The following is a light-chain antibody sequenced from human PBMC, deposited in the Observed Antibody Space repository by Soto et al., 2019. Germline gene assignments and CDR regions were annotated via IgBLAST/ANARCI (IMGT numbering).Light chain of an antibody. V-gene: IGLV2-14*01. Sequence: QSALTQPASVSGSPGQSITISCTGSSGDVGHYNYVSWYQQHPGKAPKLMIYEVSNRPSGVSNRFSGSKFGNTASLIISGLQAEDEADYYCTSYTTSRIGMFGGGTQLTVL. J-gene: IGLJ3*02. CDR2: EVS. CDR3: TSYTTSRIGM. CDR1: SGDVGHYNY.